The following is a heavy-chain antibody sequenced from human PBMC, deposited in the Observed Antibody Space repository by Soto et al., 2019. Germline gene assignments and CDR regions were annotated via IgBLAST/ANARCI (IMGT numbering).Heavy chain of an antibody. CDR3: ARYRREAVAGYTLDN. J-gene: IGHJ4*02. V-gene: IGHV4-59*01. CDR2: VYNSGST. CDR1: GGSISSNY. D-gene: IGHD6-13*01. Sequence: RSLPCTVSGGSISSNYWTWIRQPPGKGLEWIGYVYNSGSTNYNPSLKSRVTISEDTSKSQFSLKVNSMTAADTAVYYCARYRREAVAGYTLDNWGQGMLVTVSS.